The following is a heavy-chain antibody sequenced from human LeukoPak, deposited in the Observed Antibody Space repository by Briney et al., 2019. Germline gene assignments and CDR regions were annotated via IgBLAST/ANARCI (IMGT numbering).Heavy chain of an antibody. CDR2: IGSNGGST. Sequence: PGGFLRLSCSASGFTFSSYAMHWVRQAPGKGLEYVSAIGSNGGSTYYADSVKGRFTISRDNSKNTLYLQMSSLRAEDTAVYYCVKSGQLAYYFDYWGQGTLVTVSS. J-gene: IGHJ4*02. CDR3: VKSGQLAYYFDY. CDR1: GFTFSSYA. D-gene: IGHD6-13*01. V-gene: IGHV3-64D*06.